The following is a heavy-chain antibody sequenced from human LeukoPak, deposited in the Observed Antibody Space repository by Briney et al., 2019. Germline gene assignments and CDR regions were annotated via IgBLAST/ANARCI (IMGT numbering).Heavy chain of an antibody. J-gene: IGHJ4*02. CDR3: ARQTGSGLFILP. Sequence: SETLSLTCTVSGVSISSSYSYWGWIRQPPGMGLEWIGSIYYTGNTYYNASLKSQVSISIDTSKNQFSLKLTTVTAADTAVYYCARQTGSGLFILPGGQGTLVTVSS. CDR1: GVSISSSYSY. CDR2: IYYTGNT. D-gene: IGHD3/OR15-3a*01. V-gene: IGHV4-39*01.